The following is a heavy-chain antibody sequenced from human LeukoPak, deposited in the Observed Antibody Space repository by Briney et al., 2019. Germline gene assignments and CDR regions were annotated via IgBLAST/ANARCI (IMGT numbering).Heavy chain of an antibody. D-gene: IGHD2/OR15-2a*01. CDR1: GFTFSSYW. V-gene: IGHV3-74*01. J-gene: IGHJ4*02. Sequence: GGSLRLSCAASGFTFSSYWMHWVRQAPGKGLGWVSRINSDGSRTSYADSVKGRFTISRDNAKNSLFLQMNSLTADDTALYYCARERTTIVSGTTIGAYWGQGTLVTVSS. CDR3: ARERTTIVSGTTIGAY. CDR2: INSDGSRT.